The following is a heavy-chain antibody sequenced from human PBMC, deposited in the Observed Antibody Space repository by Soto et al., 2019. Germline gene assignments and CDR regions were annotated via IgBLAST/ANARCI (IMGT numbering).Heavy chain of an antibody. CDR3: AKAVAGTPIGDY. J-gene: IGHJ4*02. Sequence: EVQLLESGGGLVQPGGSLRLSCAASGFTFSSYTMSWVRQAPGKGLEWVSAISGSGGSTYYADSVKGRFTISRDNSKNTLYLQMNSLRAEDTAVYYCAKAVAGTPIGDYWGQGTLVTVSS. D-gene: IGHD6-19*01. CDR2: ISGSGGST. V-gene: IGHV3-23*01. CDR1: GFTFSSYT.